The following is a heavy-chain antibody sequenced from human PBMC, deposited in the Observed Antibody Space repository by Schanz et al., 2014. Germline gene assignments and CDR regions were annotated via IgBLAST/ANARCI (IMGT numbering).Heavy chain of an antibody. CDR2: INPSGGGT. D-gene: IGHD2-2*01. Sequence: QVQLVQSGAEVKKPGASVKVSCKASGYTFVSYSMHWVRQAPGQGLEWMGIINPSGGGTSYALRCQDRVTVTRDTCRSTIDIELNGLRSEDTAVYYCDRAASSYGSDTSWLEAPFDYWGQGTLVTVSS. J-gene: IGHJ4*02. CDR3: DRAASSYGSDTSWLEAPFDY. CDR1: GYTFVSYS. V-gene: IGHV1-46*03.